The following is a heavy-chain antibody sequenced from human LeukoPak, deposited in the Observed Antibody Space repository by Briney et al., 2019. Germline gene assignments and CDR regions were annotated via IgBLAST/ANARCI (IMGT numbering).Heavy chain of an antibody. CDR2: ISYDESNK. Sequence: GGSLRLSCAVSGFIFSSYGMHWVRQAPGKGLEWVAAISYDESNKHYAESVKGRFIISRDNYKNTLYLQMNGLRAEDTAVYYCAKDRGSGSYPSPLFDYRGRGILVTVSS. CDR3: AKDRGSGSYPSPLFDY. D-gene: IGHD3-10*01. CDR1: GFIFSSYG. J-gene: IGHJ4*02. V-gene: IGHV3-30*18.